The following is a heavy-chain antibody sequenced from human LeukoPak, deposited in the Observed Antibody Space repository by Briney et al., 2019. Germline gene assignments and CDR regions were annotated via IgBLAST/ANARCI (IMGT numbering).Heavy chain of an antibody. Sequence: SETLSLTCTVSGGSISNYYWSWIRQPAGKGLEWIGRIHTSGSSNCNPSLKSRVTMSVDTSKNQFSLKLTSVTAADTAVYYCARGSSGARFDYWGQGTLVTVSS. CDR2: IHTSGSS. CDR1: GGSISNYY. D-gene: IGHD2-15*01. V-gene: IGHV4-4*07. J-gene: IGHJ4*02. CDR3: ARGSSGARFDY.